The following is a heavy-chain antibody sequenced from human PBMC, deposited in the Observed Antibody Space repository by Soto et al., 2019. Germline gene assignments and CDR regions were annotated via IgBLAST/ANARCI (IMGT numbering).Heavy chain of an antibody. D-gene: IGHD6-13*01. CDR1: GGSIRSGGYY. V-gene: IGHV4-31*03. CDR2: IYYSGST. J-gene: IGHJ5*02. CDR3: ARGRRIAAPGIWFDP. Sequence: QVQLQESGPGLVKPSQTLSLTCTVSGGSIRSGGYYWSWIRQHPGKGLEWIGYIYYSGSTYYNPSLKSRVTIAVDTSKNQFSLKLSSVTAADTAVYYCARGRRIAAPGIWFDPWGQGTLVTVSS.